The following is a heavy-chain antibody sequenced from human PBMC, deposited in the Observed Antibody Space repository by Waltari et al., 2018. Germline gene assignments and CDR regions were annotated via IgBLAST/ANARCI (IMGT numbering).Heavy chain of an antibody. CDR1: GFTFSSYA. CDR2: ISGSGGST. Sequence: EVQLVESGGGLVQPGGSLRLSCAASGFTFSSYAMSWVRQAPGKGLEWVAAISGSGGSTYYSDSGKGRFTISRDNSKNTLYLQMNSLRAEDTAVYYCAKDKVGVTTPDYWGQGTLVTVSS. CDR3: AKDKVGVTTPDY. J-gene: IGHJ4*02. D-gene: IGHD2-21*02. V-gene: IGHV3-23*04.